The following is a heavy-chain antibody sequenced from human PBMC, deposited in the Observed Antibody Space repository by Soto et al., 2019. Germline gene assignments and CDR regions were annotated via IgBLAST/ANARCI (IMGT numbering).Heavy chain of an antibody. V-gene: IGHV3-30*18. CDR3: VKDGVLTVYAITFEFDF. D-gene: IGHD2-8*01. Sequence: GGSLRLSCAASGFTFRTYGMHWVRQAPGKGLEWVAFISYDGSDKDYGDSVKGRFTISRDNSKSTLHLQMNSLRAEDTAVYYCVKDGVLTVYAITFEFDFWGQGALVTVYS. CDR1: GFTFRTYG. J-gene: IGHJ4*02. CDR2: ISYDGSDK.